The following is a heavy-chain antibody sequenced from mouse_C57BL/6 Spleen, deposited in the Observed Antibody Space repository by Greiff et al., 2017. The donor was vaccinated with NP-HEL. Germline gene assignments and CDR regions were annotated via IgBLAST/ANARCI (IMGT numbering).Heavy chain of an antibody. CDR1: GFTFSSYA. CDR2: ISSGGDYI. J-gene: IGHJ3*01. Sequence: EVQLVESGEGLVKPGGSLKLSCAASGFTFSSYAMSWVRQTPEKRLEWVAYISSGGDYIYYADTVKGRFTISRDNARNTLYLQMSSLKSEDTAMYYCTSYGNYPAWFAYWGQGTLVTVSA. V-gene: IGHV5-9-1*02. CDR3: TSYGNYPAWFAY. D-gene: IGHD2-1*01.